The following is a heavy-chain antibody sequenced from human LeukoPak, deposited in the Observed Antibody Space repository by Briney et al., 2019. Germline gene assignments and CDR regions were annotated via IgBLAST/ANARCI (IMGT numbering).Heavy chain of an antibody. Sequence: GGSLRLSCAASGFTFSSYWMHWVRQAPGKGLVWVSRINSDGSSTSYADSVKGRFTISRDNAKNTLYLQMNSLRAEDTAVYYCAKDSIRFLEWLSEKNFDYWGQETLVTVSS. V-gene: IGHV3-74*01. CDR1: GFTFSSYW. D-gene: IGHD3-3*01. CDR3: AKDSIRFLEWLSEKNFDY. J-gene: IGHJ4*02. CDR2: INSDGSST.